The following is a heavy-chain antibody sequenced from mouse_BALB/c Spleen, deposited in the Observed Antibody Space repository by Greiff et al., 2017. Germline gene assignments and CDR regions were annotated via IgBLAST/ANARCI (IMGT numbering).Heavy chain of an antibody. D-gene: IGHD1-3*01. V-gene: IGHV1S81*02. CDR2: INPSNGGT. CDR1: GFNIKDTY. CDR3: TREGSKPYAMDY. J-gene: IGHJ4*01. Sequence: QVQLQQSGAELVKPGASVKLSCTASGFNIKDTYMHWVKQRPGQGLEWIGEINPSNGGTNFNEKFKSKATLTVDKSSSTAYMQLSSLTSEDSAVYYCTREGSKPYAMDYWGQGTSVTVSS.